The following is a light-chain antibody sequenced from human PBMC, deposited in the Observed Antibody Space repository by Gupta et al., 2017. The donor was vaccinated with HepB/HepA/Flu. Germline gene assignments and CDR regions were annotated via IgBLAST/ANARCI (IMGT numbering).Light chain of an antibody. V-gene: IGLV7-46*01. Sequence: QAVVTQEPSLTVSPGGTVTLTCGSSTGPVTSTHYPYWFQQKPGQAPTTLIYDTNNKQSWTFARFSGSLLGGKAALTLSGAQPEDEADYYCLLSYSRVRVFGGGTKLTVL. J-gene: IGLJ2*01. CDR1: TGPVTSTHY. CDR3: LLSYSRVRV. CDR2: DTN.